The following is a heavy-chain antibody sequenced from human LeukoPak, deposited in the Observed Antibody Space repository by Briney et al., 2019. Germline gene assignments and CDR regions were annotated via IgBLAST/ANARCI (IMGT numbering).Heavy chain of an antibody. J-gene: IGHJ4*02. D-gene: IGHD4-17*01. CDR2: IYYSGST. CDR1: GGSISSYY. CDR3: ARGTTVTTHDY. V-gene: IGHV4-59*01. Sequence: SETLSLTCTVSGGSISSYYWGWIRQPPGKGLEWIGYIYYSGSTNYNPSLKSRVTISVDTSKNQFSLKLSSVTAADTAVYYCARGTTVTTHDYWGQGTLVAVSS.